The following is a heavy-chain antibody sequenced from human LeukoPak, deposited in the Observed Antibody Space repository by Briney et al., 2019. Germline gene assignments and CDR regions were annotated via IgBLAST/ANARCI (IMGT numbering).Heavy chain of an antibody. D-gene: IGHD3-3*01. J-gene: IGHJ4*02. CDR1: GGSISSSSYY. CDR3: AGAKYYDFWSGYFGS. CDR2: MFYSGST. Sequence: SETLSLTCTVSGGSISSSSYYWGCIRQPPGKGLEWIGTMFYSGSTYYNPSLKSRVTISLDTSKNQFSLKLSSVSAADTAVYYCAGAKYYDFWSGYFGSWGQGTLVTVSS. V-gene: IGHV4-39*01.